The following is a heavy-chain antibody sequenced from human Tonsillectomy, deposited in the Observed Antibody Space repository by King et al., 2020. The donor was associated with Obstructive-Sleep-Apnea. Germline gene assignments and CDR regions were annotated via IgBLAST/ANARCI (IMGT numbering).Heavy chain of an antibody. CDR1: GGSFSGSH. D-gene: IGHD3-10*01. CDR3: ARGHRPSMLRGVMQYFDY. J-gene: IGHJ4*02. V-gene: IGHV4-34*01. CDR2: VNHSGST. Sequence: VQLPQWGAGLLKPSETLSLTCGVYGGSFSGSHWSWLRQPPGKGLEWIGEVNHSGSTNYNPSLESRVTISVDTSKNQFSLKLGSVTAADTAVYYCARGHRPSMLRGVMQYFDYWGQGIRVTVSS.